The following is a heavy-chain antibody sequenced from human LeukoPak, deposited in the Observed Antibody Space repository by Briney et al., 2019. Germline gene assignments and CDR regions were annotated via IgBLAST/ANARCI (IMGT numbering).Heavy chain of an antibody. CDR2: IRYDGSNK. CDR3: AKEQRSSSWYFDY. CDR1: GFTFSSYG. Sequence: GGSLRLSCAASGFTFSSYGMHWVRQAPGKGLEWVAFIRYDGSNKYYADSVKGRFTISSDNSKNTLYLQMNSLRAEDTAVYYCAKEQRSSSWYFDYWGQGTLVTVSS. J-gene: IGHJ4*02. D-gene: IGHD6-13*01. V-gene: IGHV3-30*02.